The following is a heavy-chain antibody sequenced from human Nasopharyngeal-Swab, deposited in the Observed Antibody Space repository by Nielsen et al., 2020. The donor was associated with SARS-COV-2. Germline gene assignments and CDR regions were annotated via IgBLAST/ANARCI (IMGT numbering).Heavy chain of an antibody. CDR1: GYTFTGYY. V-gene: IGHV1-2*06. J-gene: IGHJ4*02. D-gene: IGHD5-18*01. CDR3: AGPRRGYSYGYFDY. Sequence: ASVKVSCKASGYTFTGYYMHWVRQPPGQGLEWMGRINPNSGGTNYAQKFQGRVTMTRDTSISTAYMELSRLRSDDTAVYYCAGPRRGYSYGYFDYWGQGTLVTVSS. CDR2: INPNSGGT.